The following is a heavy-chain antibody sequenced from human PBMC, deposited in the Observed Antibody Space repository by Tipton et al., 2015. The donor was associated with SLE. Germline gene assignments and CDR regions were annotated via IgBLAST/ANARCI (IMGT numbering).Heavy chain of an antibody. D-gene: IGHD3-9*01. V-gene: IGHV4-59*08. J-gene: IGHJ3*02. CDR1: GGSISSHY. Sequence: TLSLTCTVSGGSISSHYWSWIRQPPGKGLEWIGYISYSGSTNYNPSLKSRVTISVDTSKNQLSLKLSSVTAADTAVYYCARGQGSYYDILTGGAFDIWGQGTMVTVSS. CDR2: ISYSGST. CDR3: ARGQGSYYDILTGGAFDI.